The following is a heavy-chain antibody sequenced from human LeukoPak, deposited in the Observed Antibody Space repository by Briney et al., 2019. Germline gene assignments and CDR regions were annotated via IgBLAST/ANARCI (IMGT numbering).Heavy chain of an antibody. Sequence: GGSLRLSCAASGFTFSSYWMSWVRQAPGKGLEWVANIEQDGSEKYYVDSVKGRFTISRDNAKNSLYLQMNSLRAEDTAVYYCARDRSVWQQLADAFDIWGQGTMVTVSS. D-gene: IGHD6-13*01. CDR3: ARDRSVWQQLADAFDI. J-gene: IGHJ3*02. CDR1: GFTFSSYW. CDR2: IEQDGSEK. V-gene: IGHV3-7*01.